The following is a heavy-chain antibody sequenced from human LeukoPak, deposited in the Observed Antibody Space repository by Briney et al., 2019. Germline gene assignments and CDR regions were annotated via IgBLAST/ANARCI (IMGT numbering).Heavy chain of an antibody. CDR1: GYAFTSYA. Sequence: ASVKVSCKASGYAFTSYAMHWVRQAPGQRLEWMGWINAGNGNTKYSQKFQGRVTITRDTSASTAYMELSSLRSEDTAVYYCARGYSGYSYGFDYWGQGTLVTVSS. CDR3: ARGYSGYSYGFDY. D-gene: IGHD5-18*01. CDR2: INAGNGNT. J-gene: IGHJ4*02. V-gene: IGHV1-3*01.